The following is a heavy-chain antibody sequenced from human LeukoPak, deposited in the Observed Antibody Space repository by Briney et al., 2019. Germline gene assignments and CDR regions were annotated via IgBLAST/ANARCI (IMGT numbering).Heavy chain of an antibody. CDR1: GYTFTGYY. D-gene: IGHD6-19*01. J-gene: IGHJ4*02. V-gene: IGHV1-2*02. CDR3: ARGYSSGWYWFDY. Sequence: GASVKVSCKASGYTFTGYYMHWVRQAPGQGLEWMGWINPNSGGTNYAQNFQGRVTTTRDTSISTAYMELSRLRSDDTAVYYCARGYSSGWYWFDYWGQGTLVTVSS. CDR2: INPNSGGT.